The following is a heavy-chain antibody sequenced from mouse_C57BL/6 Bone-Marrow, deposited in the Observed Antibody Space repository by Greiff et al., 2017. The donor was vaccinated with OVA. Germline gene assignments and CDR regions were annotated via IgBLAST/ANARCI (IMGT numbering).Heavy chain of an antibody. V-gene: IGHV1-69*01. CDR2: IDPSDSYT. Sequence: QVQLQQPGAELVIPGASVKLSCKASGYTFTSYWMHWVKQRPGQGLEWIGEIDPSDSYTNYNQKFKGKSTLTVDKSSSTAYMQLSSLTSEDSAVYYCARTYYGNYWYFDYWGQGTTLTVSS. CDR3: ARTYYGNYWYFDY. J-gene: IGHJ2*01. D-gene: IGHD2-10*01. CDR1: GYTFTSYW.